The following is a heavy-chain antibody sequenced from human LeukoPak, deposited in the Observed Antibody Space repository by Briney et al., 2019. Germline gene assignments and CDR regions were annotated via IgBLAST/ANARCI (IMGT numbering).Heavy chain of an antibody. CDR1: GFTFSSYA. Sequence: GGSLRLSCAASGFTFSSYAMSWVRQAPGKGLEWVSAISGSGGSTYYADSVKGRFTISRDNSKNTLYLQMNSLRAEDTAVYYCARDHSYRGWCTVGDYWGQGTLVTVSS. V-gene: IGHV3-23*01. CDR2: ISGSGGST. CDR3: ARDHSYRGWCTVGDY. J-gene: IGHJ4*02. D-gene: IGHD6-19*01.